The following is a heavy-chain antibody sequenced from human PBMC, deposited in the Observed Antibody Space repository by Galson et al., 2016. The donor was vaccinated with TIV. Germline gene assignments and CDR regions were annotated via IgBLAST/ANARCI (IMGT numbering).Heavy chain of an antibody. V-gene: IGHV3-33*08. CDR2: VWYDGSDI. CDR3: AREFRDYFFDY. CDR1: GFTFSNYA. J-gene: IGHJ4*02. Sequence: SLRLSCAASGFTFSNYALHWVRQAPGKGLEWLAVVWYDGSDIHYAESVKGRFTISRDNSKNTLFLQMNSLRAEDTAVYYCAREFRDYFFDYWGQGTLVTVSP. D-gene: IGHD3/OR15-3a*01.